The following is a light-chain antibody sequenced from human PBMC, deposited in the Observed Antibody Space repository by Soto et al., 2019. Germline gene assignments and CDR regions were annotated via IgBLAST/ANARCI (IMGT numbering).Light chain of an antibody. CDR3: QQYGDWPPET. V-gene: IGKV3-15*01. Sequence: EVVLTQSPATLSVSPGDRATLSCRSSQRVSRNLAWYQQKPGQAPRLLIYGASTRATGVPARFSGSGSATDFPLSISSMQSEDVAVYYCQQYGDWPPETFGQGTKLEI. J-gene: IGKJ2*01. CDR1: QRVSRN. CDR2: GAS.